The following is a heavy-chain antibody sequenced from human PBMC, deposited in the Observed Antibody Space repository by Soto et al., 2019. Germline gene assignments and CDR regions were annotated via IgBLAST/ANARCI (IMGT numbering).Heavy chain of an antibody. CDR2: IYHSGTT. D-gene: IGHD1-26*01. CDR1: GASISNTDW. CDR3: AIPGAGDFDY. Sequence: LSLTCAVSGASISNTDWWSWVRQPPGKGLEWIGEIYHSGTTNCDPSLKSRVTISLDKSKSLFSLTLTSLTAADTAVYYCAIPGAGDFDYWGQGTLVTVSS. J-gene: IGHJ4*02. V-gene: IGHV4-4*02.